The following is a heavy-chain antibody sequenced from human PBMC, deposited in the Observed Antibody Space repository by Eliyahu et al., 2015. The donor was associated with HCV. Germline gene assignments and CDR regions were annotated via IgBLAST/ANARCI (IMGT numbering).Heavy chain of an antibody. Sequence: EVQLVESGGGVVQPGGSLRLSCAASGFTFDDYAMHCVLQAPGKGLEWVSLISGDGGSTYYADSVKGRFTISRDNSKNSLYLQMNSLRTEDTALYYCAKSRGGFLDFWSGYHHLGYYFDYWGQGTLVTVSS. CDR3: AKSRGGFLDFWSGYHHLGYYFDY. D-gene: IGHD3-3*01. V-gene: IGHV3-43*02. CDR1: GFTFDDYA. J-gene: IGHJ4*02. CDR2: ISGDGGST.